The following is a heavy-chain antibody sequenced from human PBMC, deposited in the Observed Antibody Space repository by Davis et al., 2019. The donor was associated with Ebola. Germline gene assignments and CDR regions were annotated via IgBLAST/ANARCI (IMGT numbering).Heavy chain of an antibody. Sequence: PGGSLRLSCAASGFTFSSYAMSWVRQAPGKGLEWVSAISGSGGSTYYADSGKGRFTISRDNSKNTLYLQMNSLRAEDTAVYHCAKKMRWELLRGSRGEYYFDYWGQGTLVTVSS. V-gene: IGHV3-23*01. D-gene: IGHD1-26*01. J-gene: IGHJ4*02. CDR1: GFTFSSYA. CDR3: AKKMRWELLRGSRGEYYFDY. CDR2: ISGSGGST.